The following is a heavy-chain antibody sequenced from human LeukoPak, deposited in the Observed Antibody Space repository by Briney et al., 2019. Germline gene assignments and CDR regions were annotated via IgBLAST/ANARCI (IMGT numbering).Heavy chain of an antibody. CDR2: ISGSGDST. D-gene: IGHD3-10*01. V-gene: IGHV3-23*01. J-gene: IGHJ4*02. CDR3: ARDTYYYGSGSNPLDY. Sequence: PGGSPRLSCVASGFTFNTYAMSWVPQAPGKGLEWVSGISGSGDSTNYADSVKGRFTISRDNSKNTLYLQMNSLRAEDTAVYYCARDTYYYGSGSNPLDYWGQGTLVTVSS. CDR1: GFTFNTYA.